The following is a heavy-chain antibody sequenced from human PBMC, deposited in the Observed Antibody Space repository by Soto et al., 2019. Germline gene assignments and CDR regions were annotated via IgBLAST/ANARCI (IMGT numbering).Heavy chain of an antibody. CDR3: ARHYSSGSRNWFDP. J-gene: IGHJ5*02. V-gene: IGHV4-39*01. D-gene: IGHD6-19*01. Sequence: ETLSVACSVSVGSINSSSYFWGWVRQPPGKGLEWIGSIYYSGSTYYNPSLRSRVTISVDTSKNQFSLKLSSVTAADTAVFYCARHYSSGSRNWFDPWGQGTLVTVSS. CDR2: IYYSGST. CDR1: VGSINSSSYF.